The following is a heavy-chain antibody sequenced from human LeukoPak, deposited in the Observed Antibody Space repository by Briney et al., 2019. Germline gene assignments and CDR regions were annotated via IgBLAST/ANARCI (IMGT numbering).Heavy chain of an antibody. D-gene: IGHD3-22*01. Sequence: GGSLRLSCAASGFTFSNAWMSWVRQAPGKGLEWVGSIKSKADGGTTDYAAPVKGRFTISRDDSKNTLYLQMNSLKTEDTAVYYCTTEGFYYDSSGYSPFDHWGQGTLVPVSS. CDR1: GFTFSNAW. J-gene: IGHJ4*02. V-gene: IGHV3-15*01. CDR2: IKSKADGGTT. CDR3: TTEGFYYDSSGYSPFDH.